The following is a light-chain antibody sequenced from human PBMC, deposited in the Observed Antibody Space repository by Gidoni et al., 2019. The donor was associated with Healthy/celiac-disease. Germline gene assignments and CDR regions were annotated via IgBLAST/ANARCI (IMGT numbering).Light chain of an antibody. Sequence: DIVMTQSPASLAVSLGERATHNRKSSQSVLYSSNNKNYLAWYQQKPGQPPKLLIYWASTRESGVPDRFSGSGSGTDFTLTISSLQAEDVAVYYCQQYYSTPQTFGQGTKVEIK. CDR2: WAS. CDR3: QQYYSTPQT. CDR1: QSVLYSSNNKNY. V-gene: IGKV4-1*01. J-gene: IGKJ1*01.